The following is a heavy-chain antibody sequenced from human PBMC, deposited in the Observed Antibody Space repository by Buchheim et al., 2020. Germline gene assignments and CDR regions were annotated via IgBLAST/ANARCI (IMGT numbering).Heavy chain of an antibody. Sequence: EVQLLESGGGLVQPGGSLRLSCTASGFTFSSYGLTWVRQAPGRGLEWVSGISGTSGNIYYTNSVQGRFTFSRDISKSTVYLQMNSLRAEDTAVYYCTRWDGWADYWGQGTL. V-gene: IGHV3-23*01. J-gene: IGHJ4*02. CDR2: ISGTSGNI. CDR1: GFTFSSYG. D-gene: IGHD5-24*01. CDR3: TRWDGWADY.